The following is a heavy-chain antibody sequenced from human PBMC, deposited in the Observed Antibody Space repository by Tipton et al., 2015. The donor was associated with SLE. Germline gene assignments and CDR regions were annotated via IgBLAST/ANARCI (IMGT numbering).Heavy chain of an antibody. D-gene: IGHD7-27*01. Sequence: TLSLTCTVSGDSIRSSSYFWGWIRQPPGKGLEWIGSIYYTGSTYYSPSLESRVFISVDTSKNQFSLKPNSVAAADTAVYFCARGGLGSDLRGSIYFGSWGQGTLVTVSS. CDR3: ARGGLGSDLRGSIYFGS. V-gene: IGHV4-39*07. CDR1: GDSIRSSSYF. J-gene: IGHJ4*02. CDR2: IYYTGST.